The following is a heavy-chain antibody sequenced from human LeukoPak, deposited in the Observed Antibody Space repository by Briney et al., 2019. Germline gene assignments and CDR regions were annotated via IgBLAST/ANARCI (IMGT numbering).Heavy chain of an antibody. J-gene: IGHJ5*02. D-gene: IGHD2-2*01. CDR2: IYYSGST. V-gene: IGHV4-30-4*08. CDR3: ARGGLPAAIDWFDP. CDR1: GGSISSGDYY. Sequence: PSQTLSLTCTVSGGSISSGDYYWSWIRQPPGKGLEWIGYIYYSGSTYYNPSLKSRVTISVDTSKNQFSLKLSSVTAADTAVYYCARGGLPAAIDWFDPWGQGTLVTVSS.